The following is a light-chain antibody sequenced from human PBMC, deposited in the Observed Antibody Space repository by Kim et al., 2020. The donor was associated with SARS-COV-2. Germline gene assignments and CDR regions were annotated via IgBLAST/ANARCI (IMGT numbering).Light chain of an antibody. CDR2: YDS. CDR3: QVWDSSSDHNYV. CDR1: NIGSKS. J-gene: IGLJ1*01. V-gene: IGLV3-21*04. Sequence: PGKTARITCGGNNIGSKSVHGYQQKPGQAPVLVIYYDSDRPSGIPERFSGSNSGNTATLTISRVEAGDEADYYCQVWDSSSDHNYVFGTGTKVTVL.